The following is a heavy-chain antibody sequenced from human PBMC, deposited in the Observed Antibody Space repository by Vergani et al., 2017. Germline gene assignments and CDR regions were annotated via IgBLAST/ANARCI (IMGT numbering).Heavy chain of an antibody. CDR2: IYSGGST. D-gene: IGHD3-3*01. J-gene: IGHJ6*02. V-gene: IGHV3-66*02. CDR3: ARSQLGSVLEWLLPMDV. Sequence: EVHLVESGGGLVQPGGSLRLSCAASGFTVSSNYMSWVRQAPGKGLEWVSVIYSGGSTYYADSVKGRFTISRDNSKNTLYLQVNSLRAEDTAVYYCARSQLGSVLEWLLPMDVWGQGTTVTVSS. CDR1: GFTVSSNY.